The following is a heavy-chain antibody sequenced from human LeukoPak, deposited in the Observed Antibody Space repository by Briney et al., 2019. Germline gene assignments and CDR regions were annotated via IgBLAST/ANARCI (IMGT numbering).Heavy chain of an antibody. V-gene: IGHV3-30*02. D-gene: IGHD3-10*01. CDR3: AKDYYGSGSYYTGPTDY. J-gene: IGHJ4*02. CDR2: IRYDGSNK. Sequence: PGGSLRLSCAASGFTFSSYGMHWVRQAPGKGLEWVAFIRYDGSNKYYADSVKGRFTISRGNSKNTLYLQMNSLRAEDTAVYYCAKDYYGSGSYYTGPTDYWGQGTLVTVSS. CDR1: GFTFSSYG.